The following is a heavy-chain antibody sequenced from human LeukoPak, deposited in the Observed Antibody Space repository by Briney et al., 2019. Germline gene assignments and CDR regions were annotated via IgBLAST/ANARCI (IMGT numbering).Heavy chain of an antibody. Sequence: SETLSLTCAVYGGSFSGYYWSWIRQPPGKGLEWIGEINHSGSTNYNPSLKSRVTISVDTSKNQFSLKLSSVTAADTAVYYCARIAAAGTPPSFYYYYGMDVWGQGTTVTVSS. CDR2: INHSGST. J-gene: IGHJ6*02. D-gene: IGHD6-13*01. CDR1: GGSFSGYY. CDR3: ARIAAAGTPPSFYYYYGMDV. V-gene: IGHV4-34*01.